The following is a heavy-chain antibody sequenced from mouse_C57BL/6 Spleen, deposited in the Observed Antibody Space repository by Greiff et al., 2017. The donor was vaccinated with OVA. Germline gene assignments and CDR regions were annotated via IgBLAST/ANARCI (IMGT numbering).Heavy chain of an antibody. J-gene: IGHJ4*01. CDR2: IYPGDGDP. CDR1: GYAFSSSW. CDR3: AREGVGYDYDGYYAMDY. D-gene: IGHD2-4*01. V-gene: IGHV1-82*01. Sequence: QVQLQQSGPELVKPGASVKISCKASGYAFSSSWMNWVKQRPGKGLEWIGRIYPGDGDPNYNGKFKGKATLTADKSSSTAYMQLSSLTSEDSAVYFCAREGVGYDYDGYYAMDYWGQGTSVTVSS.